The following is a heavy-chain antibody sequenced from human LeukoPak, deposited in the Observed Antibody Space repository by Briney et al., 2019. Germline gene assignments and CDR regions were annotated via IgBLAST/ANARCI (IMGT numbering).Heavy chain of an antibody. D-gene: IGHD3-22*01. V-gene: IGHV1-69*06. J-gene: IGHJ4*02. CDR1: GYTFTSYD. CDR3: ARPNSRYYYDSSGRFDY. Sequence: SVKVSCKASGYTFTSYDISWVRQAPGQGLEWMGGIIPIFGTANYAQKFQGRVTITADKSTSTAYMELSSLRSEDTAVYYCARPNSRYYYDSSGRFDYWGQGTLVTVSS. CDR2: IIPIFGTA.